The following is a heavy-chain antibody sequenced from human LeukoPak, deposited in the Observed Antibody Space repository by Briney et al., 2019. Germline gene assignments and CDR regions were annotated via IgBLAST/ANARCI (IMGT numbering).Heavy chain of an antibody. J-gene: IGHJ5*02. Sequence: GGSLRLSCAASGFTFSGSAMHWVRQASGKGLEWVGRIRSKANSYATAYAASVKGRFTISRDDSKNTAYLQMNSLKTEDTAVYYCTRPRRLYYDPLIPYNWFDPWGQGTLVTVSS. CDR1: GFTFSGSA. CDR3: TRPRRLYYDPLIPYNWFDP. CDR2: IRSKANSYAT. D-gene: IGHD3-22*01. V-gene: IGHV3-73*01.